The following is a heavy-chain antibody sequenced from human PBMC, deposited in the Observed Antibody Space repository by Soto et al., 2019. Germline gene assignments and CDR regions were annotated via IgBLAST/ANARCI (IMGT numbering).Heavy chain of an antibody. D-gene: IGHD1-7*01. J-gene: IGHJ3*01. CDR1: GFTFNTYV. Sequence: EVQLLESGGGLVQPGGSLRLSCAASGFTFNTYVMNWVRQAPGKGLEWVSTISYSADKTHYADSGKGRFTISRDNSRDTLFLQMNSLRADDAAVYYCARRARTATTTWGAFDVWGQGTMVTVSS. CDR3: ARRARTATTTWGAFDV. V-gene: IGHV3-23*01. CDR2: ISYSADKT.